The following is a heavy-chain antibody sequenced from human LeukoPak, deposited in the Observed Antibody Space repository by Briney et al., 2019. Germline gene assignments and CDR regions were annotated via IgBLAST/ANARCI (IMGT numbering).Heavy chain of an antibody. J-gene: IGHJ5*02. CDR2: IYHSGST. Sequence: SETLSLTCTVSGYSISSGYYWGWIRQPPGKGLEWIGSIYHSGSTYYNPSLKSRVTISVDTSKNQFSLKLSSVTAADTAVYYCARDLSMADLGWFDPWGQGTLVTVSS. CDR3: ARDLSMADLGWFDP. D-gene: IGHD2-8*01. CDR1: GYSISSGYY. V-gene: IGHV4-38-2*02.